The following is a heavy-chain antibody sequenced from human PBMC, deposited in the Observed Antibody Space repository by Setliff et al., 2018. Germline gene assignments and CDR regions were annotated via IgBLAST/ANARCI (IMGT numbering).Heavy chain of an antibody. D-gene: IGHD2-8*01. V-gene: IGHV1-69*06. CDR1: GDTFSTYT. CDR3: ARIGPSNWGMRGYNWLDP. Sequence: SVKVSCKASGDTFSTYTLGWVRQAPGQGLEWMGGIVPLLETVKYAQKFQGRVTITADKSTSTGYMELSSLRSEDTAMYYCARIGPSNWGMRGYNWLDPWGQGTLVTVSS. J-gene: IGHJ5*02. CDR2: IVPLLETV.